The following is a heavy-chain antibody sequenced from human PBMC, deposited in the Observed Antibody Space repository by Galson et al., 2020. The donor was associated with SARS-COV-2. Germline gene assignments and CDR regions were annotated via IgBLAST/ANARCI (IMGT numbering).Heavy chain of an antibody. CDR2: INQGGSET. V-gene: IGHV3-7*01. CDR1: KFTFSDYW. D-gene: IGHD6-13*01. J-gene: IGHJ4*01. Sequence: GGSLRLYCAASKFTFSDYWMSWVRQAPGKGLEWVANINQGGSETYYVDSVEGRFTISRDNAENSLYLQMNSLGAEDTAMYYCARAATTGTVDYWGHGTLVIVSS. CDR3: ARAATTGTVDY.